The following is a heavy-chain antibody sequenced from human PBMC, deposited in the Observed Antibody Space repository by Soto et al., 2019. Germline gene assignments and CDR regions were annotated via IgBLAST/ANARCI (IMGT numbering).Heavy chain of an antibody. V-gene: IGHV1-2*02. Sequence: ASVKVSCKASGYTFTGSYMHWVRQAPGQGLEWMGWINPDSGATNYAQEFQGRITMTSDTSISTAYMDLRRLRSDDTAVYYCARVYNLYSISSGPLHYYYYGMDVWGQGTTVTVSS. CDR3: ARVYNLYSISSGPLHYYYYGMDV. D-gene: IGHD6-6*01. CDR2: INPDSGAT. J-gene: IGHJ6*02. CDR1: GYTFTGSY.